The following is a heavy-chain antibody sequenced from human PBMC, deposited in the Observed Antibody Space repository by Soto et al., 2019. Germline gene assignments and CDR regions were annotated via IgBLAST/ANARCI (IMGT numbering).Heavy chain of an antibody. CDR1: GFTFTSSA. Sequence: ASVKVSCKASGFTFTSSAMQWVRQARGQRLEWIGWIVVGSGNTNYAQKFQERVTITRDMSTSTAYMELSSLRSEDTAVYYCAAVTAAAYLAAFDIWGQGTMVTVSS. CDR2: IVVGSGNT. D-gene: IGHD6-13*01. CDR3: AAVTAAAYLAAFDI. J-gene: IGHJ3*02. V-gene: IGHV1-58*02.